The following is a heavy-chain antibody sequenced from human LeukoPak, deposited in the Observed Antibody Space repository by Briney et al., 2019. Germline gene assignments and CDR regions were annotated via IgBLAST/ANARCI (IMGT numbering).Heavy chain of an antibody. CDR1: GFTFSSYA. D-gene: IGHD3-22*01. CDR2: ISSSGSTI. V-gene: IGHV3-48*04. J-gene: IGHJ3*02. Sequence: GGSLRLSCAASGFTFSSYAMSWVRQAPGKGLEWVSYISSSGSTIYYADSVKGRFTISRDNAKNSLYLQMNSLRAEDTAVYYCAREKEPDYYDSSGYTHDAFDIWGQGTMVTVSS. CDR3: AREKEPDYYDSSGYTHDAFDI.